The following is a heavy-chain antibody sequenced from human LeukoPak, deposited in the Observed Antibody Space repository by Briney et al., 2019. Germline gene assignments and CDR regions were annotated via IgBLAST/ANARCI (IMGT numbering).Heavy chain of an antibody. J-gene: IGHJ4*02. Sequence: PGGSLRLSCAASGFTFSSYSMMWVRQAPGKGLEWVSYISSSSTTIHYADSVKGRFTISRDNAKNSLYLQMNSLRAEDTAVYYCARGESPFDYWGQGTLVTVSS. CDR3: ARGESPFDY. CDR1: GFTFSSYS. CDR2: ISSSSTTI. V-gene: IGHV3-48*01.